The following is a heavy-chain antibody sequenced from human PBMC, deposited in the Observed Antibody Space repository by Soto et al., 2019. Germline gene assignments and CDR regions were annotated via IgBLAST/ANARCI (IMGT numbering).Heavy chain of an antibody. V-gene: IGHV3-30*03. Sequence: VQLVESGGGVVQPGRSLRLSCAASGFPFTSYGMHWVREGPGKGLEWLAVISYDGSNKFYADSVKGRFTISRDNSKNMLYLQMNSLRPEDTALYYCVGGQFYFDYRGQGTLVIVSS. J-gene: IGHJ4*02. CDR2: ISYDGSNK. D-gene: IGHD3-10*01. CDR3: VGGQFYFDY. CDR1: GFPFTSYG.